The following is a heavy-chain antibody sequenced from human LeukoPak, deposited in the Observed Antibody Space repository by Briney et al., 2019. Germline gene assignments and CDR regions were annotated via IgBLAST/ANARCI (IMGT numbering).Heavy chain of an antibody. CDR1: NGSISSTNFY. D-gene: IGHD2-2*01. V-gene: IGHV4-61*05. CDR3: ARPKGYCSSTSCSGGFDP. CDR2: IYYSGST. J-gene: IGHJ5*02. Sequence: SETLSLTCNVSNGSISSTNFYWGWIRQPPGKGLEWIGYIYYSGSTNYNPSLKSRVTISVDTSKNQFSLKLSSVTAADTAVYYCARPKGYCSSTSCSGGFDPWGQGTLVTVSS.